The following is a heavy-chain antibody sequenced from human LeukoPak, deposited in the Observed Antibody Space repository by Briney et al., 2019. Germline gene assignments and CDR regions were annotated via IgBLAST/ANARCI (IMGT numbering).Heavy chain of an antibody. CDR2: ISGDGGST. J-gene: IGHJ4*02. D-gene: IGHD3-22*01. CDR3: AKVGDSSGYCPFDY. V-gene: IGHV3-43*02. Sequence: GGSLRLSCAASGFTFDDYAMHWVRQAPGKGLEWVSLISGDGGSTYYADSVKGRFTISRDNSKSSLYLQMNSLRTEDTALYCCAKVGDSSGYCPFDYWGQGTLVTVSS. CDR1: GFTFDDYA.